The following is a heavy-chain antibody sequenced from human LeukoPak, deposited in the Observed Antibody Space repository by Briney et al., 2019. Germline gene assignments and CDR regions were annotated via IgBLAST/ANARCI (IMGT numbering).Heavy chain of an antibody. V-gene: IGHV4-59*08. Sequence: SETLSPTCTVSGGSISSYYWSWIRQPPGKGLDRIGYIYYSGSTNYNPSLKSRVTISVDPSKNQFSLKLSSVTAADTAVYYCARHRGEAYYYDSGSRTHFDYWGEGTLVTVSS. CDR3: ARHRGEAYYYDSGSRTHFDY. CDR2: IYYSGST. J-gene: IGHJ4*02. D-gene: IGHD3-10*01. CDR1: GGSISSYY.